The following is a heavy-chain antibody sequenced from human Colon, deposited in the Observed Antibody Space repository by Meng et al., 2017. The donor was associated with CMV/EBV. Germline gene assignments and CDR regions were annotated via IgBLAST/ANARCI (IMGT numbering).Heavy chain of an antibody. D-gene: IGHD1-20*01. Sequence: GESLKISCEASGFNFGDYVMHWVRQAPGKGLEWVAVISFDGRDEFYADSVKGRISISRDNSKNTLYLQLSSLRAEDTAVYYCATITGSKVYWGQGTLVTVSS. V-gene: IGHV3-30*03. CDR3: ATITGSKVY. CDR2: ISFDGRDE. J-gene: IGHJ4*02. CDR1: GFNFGDYV.